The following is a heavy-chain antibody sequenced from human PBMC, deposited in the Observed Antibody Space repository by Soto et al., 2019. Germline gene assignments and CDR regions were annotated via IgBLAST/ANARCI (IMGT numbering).Heavy chain of an antibody. Sequence: ASVKVSCKASGYTFTSYGISWVRQAPGQGLEWMGWISAYNGNTNYAQMLQGRVTMTTDTSTSTAYMELRSLRSDDTAVYYCAREAYGDDVVYYYGMDVWGQGTTVTVSS. CDR1: GYTFTSYG. D-gene: IGHD4-17*01. CDR3: AREAYGDDVVYYYGMDV. J-gene: IGHJ6*02. V-gene: IGHV1-18*01. CDR2: ISAYNGNT.